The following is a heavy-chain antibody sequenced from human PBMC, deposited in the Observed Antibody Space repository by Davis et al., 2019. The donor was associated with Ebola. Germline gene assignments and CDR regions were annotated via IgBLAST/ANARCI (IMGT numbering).Heavy chain of an antibody. CDR3: VKSLDL. CDR2: IIPDLNIA. Sequence: SVKVSCKASGGTFSNSPISWVRQAPGQRFEWMGWIIPDLNIANYAQAFQGRVTFTADKSTSTANMELTSLRSDDTAIYFCVKSLDLWGQGTLVTVSS. V-gene: IGHV1-69*10. J-gene: IGHJ4*02. D-gene: IGHD3-9*01. CDR1: GGTFSNSP.